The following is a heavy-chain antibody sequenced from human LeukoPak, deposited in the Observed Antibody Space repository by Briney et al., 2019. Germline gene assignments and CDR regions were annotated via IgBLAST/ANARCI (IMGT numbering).Heavy chain of an antibody. J-gene: IGHJ3*02. V-gene: IGHV3-64*04. CDR3: AIQKTAVAGIFDAFDI. CDR2: IGINGGGT. D-gene: IGHD6-19*01. Sequence: GGSLRLSCAGSGFTFSRYAMYWVRQAPGKGLEYVSAIGINGGGTYYADSVKGRFTISRDNSKNTLYLQMNSLRAEDTAVYYCAIQKTAVAGIFDAFDIWGQGTMVTVSS. CDR1: GFTFSRYA.